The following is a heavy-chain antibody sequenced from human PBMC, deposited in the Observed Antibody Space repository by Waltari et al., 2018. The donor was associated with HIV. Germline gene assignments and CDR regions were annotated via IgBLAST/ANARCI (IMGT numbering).Heavy chain of an antibody. J-gene: IGHJ5*02. V-gene: IGHV4-39*01. D-gene: IGHD2-2*02. CDR1: GGSISTSSSY. CDR3: ARHGLGYCSSTSCYRGDWFDP. CDR2: IYYSGST. Sequence: QLQLQESGPGLVKPSETLSLPCTVSGGSISTSSSYWAWTRQPPGHGLEWIGSIYYSGSTYYNPSLKSRVTISVDTSKNQFSLKLSSVTAADTAVYYCARHGLGYCSSTSCYRGDWFDPWGQGTLVTVSS.